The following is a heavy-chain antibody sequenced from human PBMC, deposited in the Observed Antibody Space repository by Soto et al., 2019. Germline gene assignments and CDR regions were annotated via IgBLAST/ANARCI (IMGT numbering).Heavy chain of an antibody. V-gene: IGHV3-23*01. D-gene: IGHD1-26*01. Sequence: GGSLRLSCAASGFTFNSYAMNWVRQAPGKGLEWVSGISGSGSSTYHADSVKGRFTISRDNSKNTLYLQMKSLRAEDTAVYFCAKEVGTTCFYYFDCWGQGNLLTVSS. CDR2: ISGSGSST. CDR3: AKEVGTTCFYYFDC. CDR1: GFTFNSYA. J-gene: IGHJ4*02.